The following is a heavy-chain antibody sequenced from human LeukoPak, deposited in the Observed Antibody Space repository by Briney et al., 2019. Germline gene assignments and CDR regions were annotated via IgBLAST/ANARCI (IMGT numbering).Heavy chain of an antibody. CDR2: IRFDESDK. CDR1: GFIFSNFG. V-gene: IGHV3-30*02. D-gene: IGHD2-8*01. CDR3: VKDNPVCES. Sequence: GGSLRLSCAASGFIFSNFGMHWVRQAPGKGLEWVAFIRFDESDKFYADSVMGRFTISRDISKNTLFLQMNSLRVEDTAVYYCVKDNPVCESWGQGTLVTVSS. J-gene: IGHJ5*02.